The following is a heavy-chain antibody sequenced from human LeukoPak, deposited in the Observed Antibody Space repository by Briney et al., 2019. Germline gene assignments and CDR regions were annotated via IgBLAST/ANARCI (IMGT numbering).Heavy chain of an antibody. D-gene: IGHD5-18*01. J-gene: IGHJ5*02. Sequence: GSSVKVSCKASGGTFSSYAISWVRQAPGQGLEWMGGIIPIFGTANYAQKFQGRVTITTDESTSTAYMELSSLRSEDTAVYYCARVPGGYSYLNWFDPWGQGTLVTVSS. CDR1: GGTFSSYA. V-gene: IGHV1-69*05. CDR2: IIPIFGTA. CDR3: ARVPGGYSYLNWFDP.